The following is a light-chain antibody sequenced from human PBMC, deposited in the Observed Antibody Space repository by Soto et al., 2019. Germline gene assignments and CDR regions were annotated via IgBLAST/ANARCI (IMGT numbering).Light chain of an antibody. V-gene: IGLV2-14*01. CDR1: SSDVGGSKY. CDR3: TSSTSDSLYV. Sequence: QSVLTQPASVSGSPGQSITISCTGTSSDVGGSKYVSWYQQYPGKVPKLLINKVSNRPSGVSNRFSGSKSGNTASLTISGLLAEYESYYFCTSSTSDSLYVFGTGTKFTVL. CDR2: KVS. J-gene: IGLJ1*01.